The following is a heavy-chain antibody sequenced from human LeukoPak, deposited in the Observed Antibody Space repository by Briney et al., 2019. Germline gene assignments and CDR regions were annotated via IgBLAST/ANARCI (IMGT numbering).Heavy chain of an antibody. V-gene: IGHV1-69*04. CDR1: GGTFSNFA. Sequence: GSSVKVSCKASGGTFSNFAISWVRQAPGQGLEWMGRIIPILGITNYPQKFQGRVTITADKSTSTAYMDLSTLRSDDAAVYYCARNQNYYDRTGRLDAFDIWGQGTMVTVSS. CDR3: ARNQNYYDRTGRLDAFDI. J-gene: IGHJ3*02. D-gene: IGHD3-22*01. CDR2: IIPILGIT.